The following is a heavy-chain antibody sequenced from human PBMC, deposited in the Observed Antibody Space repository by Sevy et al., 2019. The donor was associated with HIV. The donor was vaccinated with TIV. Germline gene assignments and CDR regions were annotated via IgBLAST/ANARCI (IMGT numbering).Heavy chain of an antibody. CDR3: AREGCTRPHDY. Sequence: GSLRLSCADSGFAFYDYSMSWIRQAPGKGLEWVATLSFGCGKINYADSVKGRFTISRDNSKNSFYLQMDNLRVEDTALYYCAREGCTRPHDYWGQGTRVTVSS. J-gene: IGHJ4*02. CDR2: LSFGCGKI. V-gene: IGHV3-23*01. D-gene: IGHD2-8*01. CDR1: GFAFYDYS.